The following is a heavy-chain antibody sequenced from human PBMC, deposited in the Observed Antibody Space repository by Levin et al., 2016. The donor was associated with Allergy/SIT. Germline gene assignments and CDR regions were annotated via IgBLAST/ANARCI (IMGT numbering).Heavy chain of an antibody. V-gene: IGHV3-30*18. CDR2: ISYDGSNK. D-gene: IGHD4-17*01. CDR1: GFTFSSYG. CDR3: AKDPYPRPGDYYYYYGMDV. J-gene: IGHJ6*02. Sequence: GGSLRLSCAASGFTFSSYGMHWVRQAPGKGLEWVAVISYDGSNKYYADSVKGRFTISRDNSKNTLYLQMNSLRAEDTAVYYCAKDPYPRPGDYYYYYGMDVWGQGTTVTVSS.